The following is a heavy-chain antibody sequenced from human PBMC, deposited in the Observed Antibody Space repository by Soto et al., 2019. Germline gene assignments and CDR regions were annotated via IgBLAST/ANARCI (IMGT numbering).Heavy chain of an antibody. J-gene: IGHJ4*02. CDR3: ARDSDSSYYFDY. Sequence: EVQLVESGGGLVKPRGSLRLSCAASGFTFSSYSMNWVRQAPGKGLEWVSRISSSSSYIYYADSVKGRFTISRDNAKNSLYLQMNSLRAEDTAVYYCARDSDSSYYFDYWGQGTLVTVSS. CDR1: GFTFSSYS. CDR2: ISSSSSYI. V-gene: IGHV3-21*01. D-gene: IGHD3-10*01.